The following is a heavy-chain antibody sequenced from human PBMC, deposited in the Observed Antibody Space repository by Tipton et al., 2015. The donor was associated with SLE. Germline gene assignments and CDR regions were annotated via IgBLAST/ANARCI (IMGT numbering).Heavy chain of an antibody. V-gene: IGHV4-38-2*02. CDR1: GSSISSDDY. CDR3: ARDWGGEALDF. J-gene: IGHJ4*02. CDR2: VYYSGST. D-gene: IGHD2-21*01. Sequence: TLSLTCAVSGSSISSDDYWGWIRQPPGKGLEWIGSVYYSGSTHYNPSLKSRLTISVDTSKNLFSLKLTSVTAADTAVYYCARDWGGEALDFWGQGTLVTVSS.